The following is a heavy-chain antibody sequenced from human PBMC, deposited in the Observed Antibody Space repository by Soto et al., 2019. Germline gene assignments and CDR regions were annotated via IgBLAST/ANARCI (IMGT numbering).Heavy chain of an antibody. CDR3: ARQHWLYFYYGMDV. CDR1: GYIFTTYG. Sequence: QVQLVQSGAEVKKPGASVKVSCKASGYIFTTYGISWVRQAPGQGLEWMGWISAYNGNTNYAQKIQGRVTMTTDTSTRTAYMELRSLRSDDTAVYYCARQHWLYFYYGMDVWDQGTTVPVSS. V-gene: IGHV1-18*01. CDR2: ISAYNGNT. D-gene: IGHD6-19*01. J-gene: IGHJ6*02.